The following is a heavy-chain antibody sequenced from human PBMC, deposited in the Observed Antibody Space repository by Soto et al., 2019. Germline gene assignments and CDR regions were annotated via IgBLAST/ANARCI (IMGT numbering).Heavy chain of an antibody. CDR1: GGSISSGDYY. Sequence: PSETLSLTCTVSGGSISSGDYYWSWIRQPPGKGLEWIGYIYYSGSTYYNPSLKSRVTISVDTSKNQFSLKLSSVTDADTAVYYCARTPYCSSTSCSKVPTFTLAYWGQRTRATVSS. CDR3: ARTPYCSSTSCSKVPTFTLAY. V-gene: IGHV4-30-4*01. J-gene: IGHJ4*02. CDR2: IYYSGST. D-gene: IGHD2-2*01.